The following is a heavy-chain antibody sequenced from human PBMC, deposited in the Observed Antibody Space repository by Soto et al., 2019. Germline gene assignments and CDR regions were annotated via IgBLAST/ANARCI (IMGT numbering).Heavy chain of an antibody. CDR2: IIPVFDKP. CDR3: AGTSWHYYYGMDL. V-gene: IGHV1-69*19. D-gene: IGHD1-1*01. J-gene: IGHJ6*02. Sequence: QVQLEQSGAEVKKSGSSVKISCKASGVTFNSYALSWVRQAPGPGLEWMGGIIPVFDKPTYAQKFQGRVTITADESTNTGYMELSSLRSEDTAVYYCAGTSWHYYYGMDLWGQGTTVTVSS. CDR1: GVTFNSYA.